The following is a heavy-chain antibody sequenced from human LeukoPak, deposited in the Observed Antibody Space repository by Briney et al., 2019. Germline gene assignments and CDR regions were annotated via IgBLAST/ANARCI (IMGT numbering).Heavy chain of an antibody. CDR1: GYTFTSYG. CDR3: ARDLCSGGSCYALVWFDP. D-gene: IGHD2-15*01. V-gene: IGHV1-18*04. J-gene: IGHJ5*02. Sequence: ASVKVSCKASGYTFTSYGISWVRQAPGQGLQWMGWISAYNGNTNYAQKLQGRVTMTTDTSTSTAYMELRSLRSDDTAVYYCARDLCSGGSCYALVWFDPWGQGTLVTVSS. CDR2: ISAYNGNT.